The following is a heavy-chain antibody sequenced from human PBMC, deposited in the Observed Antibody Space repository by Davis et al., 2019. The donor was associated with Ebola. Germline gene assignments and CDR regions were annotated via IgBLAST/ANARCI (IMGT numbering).Heavy chain of an antibody. CDR2: IIPILGIA. CDR3: ARMFGKWLGGRANNYYGMDV. V-gene: IGHV1-69*02. D-gene: IGHD3-10*02. Sequence: SVKVSCQASRCTFSSYTISWVRQAPGQGLEWMGRIIPILGIAHYAQKFQGRVTITADKSTSTASMELSSLRSEDTAVYYCARMFGKWLGGRANNYYGMDVWGQGTTVTVYS. J-gene: IGHJ6*02. CDR1: RCTFSSYT.